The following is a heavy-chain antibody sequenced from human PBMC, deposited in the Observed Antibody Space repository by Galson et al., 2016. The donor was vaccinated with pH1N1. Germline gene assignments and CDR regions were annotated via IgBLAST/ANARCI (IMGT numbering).Heavy chain of an antibody. Sequence: SLRLSCAASGFTFSRYAMSWVRQAPRKGLELVSTISSGGSGTYYADSVKGRFTIPRDNSKNMLHLPLNSLRTEDTAVYYCAKGISSTWRSFDSWCQGTLVTVSS. V-gene: IGHV3-23*01. CDR1: GFTFSRYA. D-gene: IGHD6-13*01. CDR3: AKGISSTWRSFDS. CDR2: ISSGGSGT. J-gene: IGHJ4*02.